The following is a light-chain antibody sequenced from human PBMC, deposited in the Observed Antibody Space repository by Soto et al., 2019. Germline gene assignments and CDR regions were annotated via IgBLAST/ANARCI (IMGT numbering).Light chain of an antibody. CDR3: QQYNNWPRT. J-gene: IGKJ1*01. Sequence: EIVMTQSSATLSVSPGERATLSCRASQSVSSNLAWYQQKPGQAPRLLIYGASTRATGIPARFSGSGSGTEFTLTISSLQSEDFAVYYCQQYNNWPRTFGQGTKEDNK. CDR2: GAS. V-gene: IGKV3-15*01. CDR1: QSVSSN.